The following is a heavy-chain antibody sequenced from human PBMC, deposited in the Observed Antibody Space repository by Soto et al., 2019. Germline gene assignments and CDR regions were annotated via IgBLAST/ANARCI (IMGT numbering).Heavy chain of an antibody. D-gene: IGHD3-22*01. CDR3: AWMHYNNRGWAIDL. Sequence: PSETLSLTCTVSGGSVSSDSYYWSWIRQPPGKGLEWIGYVYNTGSTNFNPSLKSRVTMSIDTSKNQFSLRLSSVTAADTAVYHFAWMHYNNRGWAIDLWGQGALVTVSS. J-gene: IGHJ5*02. V-gene: IGHV4-61*01. CDR2: VYNTGST. CDR1: GGSVSSDSYY.